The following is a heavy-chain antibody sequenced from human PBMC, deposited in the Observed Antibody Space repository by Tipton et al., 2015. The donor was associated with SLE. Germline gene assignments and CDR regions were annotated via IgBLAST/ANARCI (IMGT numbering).Heavy chain of an antibody. V-gene: IGHV4-59*01. CDR1: GGSISSYY. CDR3: ARMGLCTTTTCNEGAFDV. Sequence: GLVKPSETLSLTCTVSGGSISSYYWSWIRQPPGKGLEWIGYIYYSGSTNYNPSLKSRVTISVDTSKNQFSLKLSSVTAADTAVYYCARMGLCTTTTCNEGAFDVWGQGSMVTVSS. CDR2: IYYSGST. J-gene: IGHJ3*01. D-gene: IGHD2-2*01.